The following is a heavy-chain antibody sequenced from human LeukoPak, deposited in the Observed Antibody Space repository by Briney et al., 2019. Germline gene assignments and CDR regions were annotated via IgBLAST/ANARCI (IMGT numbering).Heavy chain of an antibody. J-gene: IGHJ4*02. CDR2: ISYSGST. CDR1: GASISSSNW. V-gene: IGHV4-4*02. Sequence: PSGTLSLTCAVSGASISSSNWWSWVRQPPGKGLEWIGYISYSGSTNSNPSLKSRVTMSVDTSKNQFSLKLSSVTAADTAVYYCARDRVGPEGSFDYWGQGTLVTVSS. D-gene: IGHD1-26*01. CDR3: ARDRVGPEGSFDY.